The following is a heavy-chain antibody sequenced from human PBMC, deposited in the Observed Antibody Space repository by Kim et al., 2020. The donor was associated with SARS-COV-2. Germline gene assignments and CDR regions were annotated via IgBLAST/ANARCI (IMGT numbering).Heavy chain of an antibody. CDR3: ARVVWGIVVVTGPYFDY. CDR2: IYYSGST. CDR1: GGSISSGDYY. D-gene: IGHD2-21*02. V-gene: IGHV4-30-4*01. J-gene: IGHJ4*02. Sequence: SETLSLTCTVSGGSISSGDYYWSWIRQPPGKGLEWIGYIYYSGSTYYNPSLKSRVTISVDTSKNQFSLKLSSVTAADTAVYYCARVVWGIVVVTGPYFDYWGQGTLVTVSS.